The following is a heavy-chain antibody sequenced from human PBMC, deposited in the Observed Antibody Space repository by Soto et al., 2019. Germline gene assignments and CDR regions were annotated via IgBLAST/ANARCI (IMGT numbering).Heavy chain of an antibody. CDR2: IYYSGST. Sequence: PSETLSLTCAVYGWSFSSYCWSWIRQPPGKGLEWIGYIYYSGSTNYNPSLKSRVTISVDTSKNQFSLKLSSVTAADTAVYYCARDMKGRASWYKVRSYYYYGMDVWGQGTTVTVSS. V-gene: IGHV4-59*01. CDR3: ARDMKGRASWYKVRSYYYYGMDV. D-gene: IGHD6-13*01. J-gene: IGHJ6*02. CDR1: GWSFSSYC.